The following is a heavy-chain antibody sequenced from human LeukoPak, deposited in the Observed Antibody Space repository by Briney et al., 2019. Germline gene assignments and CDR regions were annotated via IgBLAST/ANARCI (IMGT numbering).Heavy chain of an antibody. CDR3: AREGSSWLFDY. CDR2: ISAYNGNT. D-gene: IGHD6-13*01. CDR1: GYTFTGYY. Sequence: ASVKVSCKASGYTFTGYYMHWVRQAPGQGLEWMGWISAYNGNTNYAQKLQGRVTMTTDTSTSTAYMELRSLRSDDTAVYYCAREGSSWLFDYWGQGTLVTVSS. J-gene: IGHJ4*02. V-gene: IGHV1-18*04.